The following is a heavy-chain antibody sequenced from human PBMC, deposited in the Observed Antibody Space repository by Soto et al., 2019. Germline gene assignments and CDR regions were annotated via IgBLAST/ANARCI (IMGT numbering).Heavy chain of an antibody. J-gene: IGHJ4*02. CDR2: IYYSGST. CDR3: ARDFRTSWDYHSV. Sequence: SETLSLTCTVSGGSISSYYWSWIRQPPGKGLEWIGYIYYSGSTNYNPSLKSRVTISVDTSKNQFSLKLSSVTAADTAVYYCARDFRTSWDYHSVWGQGTLVIVSS. CDR1: GGSISSYY. D-gene: IGHD6-13*01. V-gene: IGHV4-59*01.